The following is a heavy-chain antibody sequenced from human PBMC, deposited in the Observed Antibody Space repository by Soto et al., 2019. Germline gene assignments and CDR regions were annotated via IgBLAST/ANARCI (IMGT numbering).Heavy chain of an antibody. CDR3: ATEFRSTVVTPALADY. J-gene: IGHJ4*02. V-gene: IGHV1-24*01. CDR1: GYTFTSYD. CDR2: FDPEDGET. D-gene: IGHD2-15*01. Sequence: ASVKVSCXASGYTFTSYDINWVRQAPGKGLEWMGGFDPEDGETIYAQKFQGRVTMTEDTSTDTAYMELSSLRSEDTAVYYCATEFRSTVVTPALADYWGQGTLVTVSS.